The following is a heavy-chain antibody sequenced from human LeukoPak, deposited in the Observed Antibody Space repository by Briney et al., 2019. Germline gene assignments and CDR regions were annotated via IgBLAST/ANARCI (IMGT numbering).Heavy chain of an antibody. D-gene: IGHD1-26*01. CDR3: ARVLSSGSYSWFDP. CDR1: GYTFTGYY. V-gene: IGHV1-2*06. CDR2: INPNSGGT. Sequence: ASVEVSCKASGYTFTGYYMHWVRQAPGQGLEWMGRINPNSGGTNYAQKFQGRVTMTRDTSISTAYMELSRLRSDDTAVYYCARVLSSGSYSWFDPWGQGTLVTVSS. J-gene: IGHJ5*02.